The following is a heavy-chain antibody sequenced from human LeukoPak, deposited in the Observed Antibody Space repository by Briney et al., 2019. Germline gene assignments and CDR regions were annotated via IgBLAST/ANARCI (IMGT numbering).Heavy chain of an antibody. D-gene: IGHD7-27*01. CDR3: TTRVTGDFGSYFDC. J-gene: IGHJ4*02. CDR1: GFTFSNAW. V-gene: IGHV3-15*01. CDR2: IKSKTDGGAT. Sequence: GGSLRLSCAASGFTFSNAWMSWVRQAPGKGLEWVGRIKSKTDGGATDYAAPVKGRFTISRDDSQNMLYLQMSSLKTEDTAMYYCTTRVTGDFGSYFDCWGQGTLVTASS.